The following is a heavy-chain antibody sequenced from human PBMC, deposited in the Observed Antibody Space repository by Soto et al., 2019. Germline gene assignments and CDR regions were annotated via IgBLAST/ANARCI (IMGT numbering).Heavy chain of an antibody. Sequence: QVQLVQSGAEVKKPGSSVKVSCKASGGTFSSYAISWVRQAPGQGLEWMGGIIPIFGTANYAQKFQGRVTITGGESTSTAYMERSGLRSQDTAVYYGARASLGTVTTSWFDPWGQGTLVTVSS. CDR3: ARASLGTVTTSWFDP. CDR1: GGTFSSYA. V-gene: IGHV1-69*12. CDR2: IIPIFGTA. J-gene: IGHJ5*02. D-gene: IGHD4-17*01.